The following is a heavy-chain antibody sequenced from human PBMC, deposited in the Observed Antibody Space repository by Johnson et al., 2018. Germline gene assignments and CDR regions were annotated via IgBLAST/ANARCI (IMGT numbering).Heavy chain of an antibody. Sequence: QVQLVQSGAEVKKPGSSVKVSCKTSGGTFSRHPISWVRKAPGQGLEWMGGIIPIFGTANNAQKFQDRGRISGDESTNTAYLELSSLGSEATAVAYCARENAAAYYEDTGYSGSDFGLDVEGQGTTVTVS. CDR3: ARENAAAYYEDTGYSGSDFGLDV. CDR1: GGTFSRHP. J-gene: IGHJ6*02. CDR2: IIPIFGTA. D-gene: IGHD3-22*01. V-gene: IGHV1-69*12.